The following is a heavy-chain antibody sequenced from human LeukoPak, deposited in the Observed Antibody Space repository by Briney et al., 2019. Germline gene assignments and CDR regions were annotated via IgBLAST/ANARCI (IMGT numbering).Heavy chain of an antibody. CDR3: ARAHLSSSSTDYMEV. J-gene: IGHJ6*03. CDR1: GFTFSSFA. D-gene: IGHD6-6*01. V-gene: IGHV3-30*04. Sequence: QAGGSLRLSCAASGFTFSSFAMHWVRQVPGKGLEGVALISYDGSNKHYADSVKGRFTISRDNSKNTLYLQMNSLRAEDTAVYYCARAHLSSSSTDYMEVWGKGTTVTVSS. CDR2: ISYDGSNK.